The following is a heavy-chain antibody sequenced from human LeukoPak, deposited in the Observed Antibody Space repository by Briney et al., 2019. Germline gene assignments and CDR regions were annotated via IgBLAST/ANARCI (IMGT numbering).Heavy chain of an antibody. V-gene: IGHV3-74*01. Sequence: GGSLRLSCAASGFTFSSYWMHWVRQAPGKGLVWVSHINSGGSTSFADSVKGRFTISRDNAKNTLYLQMNSLRAEDTAVYYCARDRGHSFDYWGQGTLVTVSS. CDR1: GFTFSSYW. J-gene: IGHJ4*02. D-gene: IGHD3-10*01. CDR2: INSGGST. CDR3: ARDRGHSFDY.